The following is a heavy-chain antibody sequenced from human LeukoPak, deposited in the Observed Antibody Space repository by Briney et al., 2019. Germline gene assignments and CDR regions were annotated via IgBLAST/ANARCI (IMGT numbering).Heavy chain of an antibody. Sequence: NPSQTLSLTCTVSGGSISSGSYYWSWIRQPAGKGLEWIGRIYTSGSTNYNPSLKSRVTISVDTSKSQFSLKLSSVTAADTAVYFCASPRGDDSGGYYTWYFHHWGQGILVTVSS. V-gene: IGHV4-61*02. CDR3: ASPRGDDSGGYYTWYFHH. CDR1: GGSISSGSYY. J-gene: IGHJ1*01. CDR2: IYTSGST. D-gene: IGHD3-22*01.